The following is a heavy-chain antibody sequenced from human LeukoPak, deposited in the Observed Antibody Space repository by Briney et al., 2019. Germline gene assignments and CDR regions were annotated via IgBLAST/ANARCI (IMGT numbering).Heavy chain of an antibody. CDR1: GFTFSSYA. V-gene: IGHV3-30*04. CDR3: ARDAVTSYYYYMDV. D-gene: IGHD5-18*01. J-gene: IGHJ6*03. Sequence: GRSLRLSCAASGFTFSSYAMHWVRQAPGKGLEWVAVISYDGSNKYYADSVKGRFTISRDNSKNTLYLQMNSLRAEDTAVYYCARDAVTSYYYYMDVWGKGTTVTVSS. CDR2: ISYDGSNK.